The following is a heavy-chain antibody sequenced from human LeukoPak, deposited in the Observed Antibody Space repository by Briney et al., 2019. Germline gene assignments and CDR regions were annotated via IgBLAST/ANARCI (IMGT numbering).Heavy chain of an antibody. CDR1: GGSISSSSYY. J-gene: IGHJ4*02. CDR3: TRSPIVPTYLFDY. CDR2: IYYSGST. V-gene: IGHV4-39*01. Sequence: SETLSLTCTVSGGSISSSSYYWGWIRQPPGKGLEWIGSIYYSGSTYYNPSLKSRVTISVDTSKNQFSLKLSSVTAADTAVYYCTRSPIVPTYLFDYWGQGTLVTVSS. D-gene: IGHD2-2*01.